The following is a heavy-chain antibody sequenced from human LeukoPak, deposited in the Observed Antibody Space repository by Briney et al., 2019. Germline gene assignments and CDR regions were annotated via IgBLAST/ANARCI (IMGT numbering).Heavy chain of an antibody. CDR3: ARDDCSSISCYHNWFDP. CDR1: GFTFTSYW. J-gene: IGHJ5*02. Sequence: GGSLRLSCAASGFTFTSYWMSWVRQAPGKGLEWVANIKQDGSEKYYVDSVKGRFTISRDNAKNSLYLQMNSLRAEDTAVYYCARDDCSSISCYHNWFDPWGQGTLVTVSS. V-gene: IGHV3-7*01. D-gene: IGHD2-2*01. CDR2: IKQDGSEK.